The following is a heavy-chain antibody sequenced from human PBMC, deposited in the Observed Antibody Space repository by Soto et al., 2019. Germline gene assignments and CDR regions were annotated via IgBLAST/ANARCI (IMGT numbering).Heavy chain of an antibody. Sequence: GGSLRLSCAASGFTFSSYAMHWVRQAPGKGLEWVAVISYDGSNKYYADSVKGRFTISRDNSKNTLYLQMNSLRAEDTAVYYCARDLRSGSYAPLYYFDYWGQGTLVTVSS. CDR3: ARDLRSGSYAPLYYFDY. D-gene: IGHD1-26*01. CDR2: ISYDGSNK. J-gene: IGHJ4*02. V-gene: IGHV3-30-3*01. CDR1: GFTFSSYA.